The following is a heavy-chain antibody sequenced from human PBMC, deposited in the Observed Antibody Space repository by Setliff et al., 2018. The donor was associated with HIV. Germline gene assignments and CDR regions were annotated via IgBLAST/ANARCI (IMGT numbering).Heavy chain of an antibody. J-gene: IGHJ4*02. D-gene: IGHD1-1*01. CDR3: ARIDPGKFWSLDC. CDR1: GGSISNFY. Sequence: SETLSLTCSVSGGSISNFYWSWIRQPPGKGLEWIGRSGDTIYNPSLESRVTISVDTSRNQFSLRLSSVTAADTAVYYCARIDPGKFWSLDCWGRGTLVTVSS. CDR2: SGDT. V-gene: IGHV4-4*07.